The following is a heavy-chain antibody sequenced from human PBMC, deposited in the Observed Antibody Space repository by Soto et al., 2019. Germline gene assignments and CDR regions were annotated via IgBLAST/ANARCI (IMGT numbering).Heavy chain of an antibody. V-gene: IGHV3-74*01. J-gene: IGHJ2*01. D-gene: IGHD1-26*01. CDR3: AGGGSLNWYFAL. CDR1: GFTFSIYW. CDR2: INSDGSST. Sequence: EVQLVESGGGLVQPGVSLRLSCAASGFTFSIYWMHWVRQAPGKGLVWVSRINSDGSSTSYADSVKGRFTISRDNAKNTPYLQMNSLRAEATAVYYCAGGGSLNWYFALGGRGTLVTVSS.